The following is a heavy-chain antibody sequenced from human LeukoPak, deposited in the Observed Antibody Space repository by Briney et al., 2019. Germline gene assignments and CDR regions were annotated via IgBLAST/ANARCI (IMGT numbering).Heavy chain of an antibody. V-gene: IGHV3-7*01. CDR3: ARHKGTYFLD. Sequence: PGGSLRLSCAASGFTFSIYWMTWVRQAPGKGLEWVANIKQDGSEKYYVDSVKGRFTISRDNAKNSLYLQMTSLSAEDTAVYYCARHKGTYFLDWGQGALVTVSS. CDR1: GFTFSIYW. D-gene: IGHD3-16*01. CDR2: IKQDGSEK. J-gene: IGHJ4*02.